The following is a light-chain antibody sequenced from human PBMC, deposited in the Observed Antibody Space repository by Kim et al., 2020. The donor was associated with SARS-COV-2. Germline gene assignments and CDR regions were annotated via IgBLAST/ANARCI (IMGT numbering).Light chain of an antibody. J-gene: IGLJ2*01. CDR3: KSRDSSGNVV. CDR1: SLRSYY. Sequence: SSELTQDPAVSVALGQTVRITCQGDSLRSYYASWYQQKPGQAPVLVIYGRNNRPSWIPDRFSGSTSGNTASLTITGAQAEDEADYYCKSRDSSGNVVFGGGTKLTVL. CDR2: GRN. V-gene: IGLV3-19*01.